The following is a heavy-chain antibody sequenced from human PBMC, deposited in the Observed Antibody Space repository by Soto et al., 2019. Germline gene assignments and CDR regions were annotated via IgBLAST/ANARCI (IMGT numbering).Heavy chain of an antibody. J-gene: IGHJ4*02. V-gene: IGHV4-30-4*01. CDR1: GGSIISYY. D-gene: IGHD4-17*01. CDR3: ARADDFSDRFDY. CDR2: IYYSGST. Sequence: PSETLSLTCTVSGGSIISYYWSWIRQPPGKGLELIGNIYYSGSTYYNPSLRSRAIMSVDTSQNQFSLKLSSLTAADTAVYFCARADDFSDRFDYWGQGALVTVSS.